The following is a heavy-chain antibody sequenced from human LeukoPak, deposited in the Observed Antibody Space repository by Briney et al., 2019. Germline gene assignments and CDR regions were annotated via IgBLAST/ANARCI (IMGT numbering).Heavy chain of an antibody. D-gene: IGHD6-13*01. CDR1: GFTFSSYA. CDR3: AKATQQPDYYGMDV. Sequence: GGSLRLSCAASGFTFSSYAMSWIRQAPGKGLEWVSAISGSGGSTYYADSVEGRFTISRDNSKNTLYLQMNSLRAEDTAVYYCAKATQQPDYYGMDVWGQGTTVTVSS. J-gene: IGHJ6*02. V-gene: IGHV3-23*01. CDR2: ISGSGGST.